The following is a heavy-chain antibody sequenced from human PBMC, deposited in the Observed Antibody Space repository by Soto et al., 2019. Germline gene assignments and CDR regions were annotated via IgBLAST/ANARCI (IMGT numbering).Heavy chain of an antibody. D-gene: IGHD2-15*01. CDR2: IYYSGST. CDR3: ARHGLGGPTNNWFDP. V-gene: IGHV4-59*08. J-gene: IGHJ5*02. Sequence: SETLSLTCTVSGGSISDYYWSWVRQPPGKGLEWIGTIYYSGSTCYNPSLKSRVTISVDTSKNQFSLKLSSVTAADTAVYYCARHGLGGPTNNWFDPWDQGTLVTVSS. CDR1: GGSISDYY.